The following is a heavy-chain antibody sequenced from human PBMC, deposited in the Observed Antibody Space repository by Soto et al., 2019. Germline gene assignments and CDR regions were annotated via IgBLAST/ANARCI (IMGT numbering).Heavy chain of an antibody. Sequence: SETLSLTCTVSGGSISSYYWSWIRQPPGKGLEWIGYIYYSGSTNYNPSLKSRVTISVDTSKNQFSLKLSSVTAADTAVYYCARGDYDFWSGYYGYNWFDPWGQGTLVTVSS. J-gene: IGHJ5*02. V-gene: IGHV4-59*01. CDR3: ARGDYDFWSGYYGYNWFDP. CDR2: IYYSGST. D-gene: IGHD3-3*01. CDR1: GGSISSYY.